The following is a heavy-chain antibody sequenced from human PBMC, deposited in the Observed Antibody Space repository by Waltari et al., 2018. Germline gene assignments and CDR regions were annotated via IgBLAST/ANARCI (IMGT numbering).Heavy chain of an antibody. D-gene: IGHD2-2*01. CDR1: GFTFSSYW. CDR3: ARVQATKYCSSTSCYGMDV. V-gene: IGHV3-74*01. CDR2: SNSDGSST. Sequence: EVQLVESGGGLVQPGGSLRLSCAASGFTFSSYWMHWVRQAPGKGLVWVSRSNSDGSSTSYADSVKGRFTISRDNAKNTLYLQMNSLRAEDTAVYYCARVQATKYCSSTSCYGMDVWGQGTTVTVSS. J-gene: IGHJ6*02.